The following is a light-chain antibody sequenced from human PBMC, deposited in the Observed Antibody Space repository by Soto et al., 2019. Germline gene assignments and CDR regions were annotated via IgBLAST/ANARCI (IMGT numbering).Light chain of an antibody. Sequence: EIVLTQSPATLSLSPGERVPLSCRASQSVGSYLAWYQQKLGQAPRLLIYDASNRATGIPARFSGSGSGTDFTLTISSLEPEDFAVYYCQQRSSWPLTFGQGTKV. CDR2: DAS. J-gene: IGKJ1*01. CDR1: QSVGSY. V-gene: IGKV3-11*01. CDR3: QQRSSWPLT.